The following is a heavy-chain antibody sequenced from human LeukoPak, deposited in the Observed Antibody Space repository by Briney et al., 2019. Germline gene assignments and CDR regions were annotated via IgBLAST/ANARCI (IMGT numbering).Heavy chain of an antibody. J-gene: IGHJ4*02. Sequence: ASVKVSCKASGYTFTSYYMHWVRQAPGQGLEWMGIINPSGGSTSYAQKFQGRVTMTRDMSTSTVYMELSSLRSEDTAVYYCARDAGDCSSTSCYYSVYDYWGQGTLVTVSS. CDR3: ARDAGDCSSTSCYYSVYDY. V-gene: IGHV1-46*01. CDR1: GYTFTSYY. D-gene: IGHD2-2*01. CDR2: INPSGGST.